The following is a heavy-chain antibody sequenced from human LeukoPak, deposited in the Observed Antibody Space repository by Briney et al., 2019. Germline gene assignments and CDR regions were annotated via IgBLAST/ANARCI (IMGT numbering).Heavy chain of an antibody. D-gene: IGHD5-18*01. CDR3: ARSGGYSYRTNRLDY. V-gene: IGHV4-34*01. CDR2: INHSGST. J-gene: IGHJ4*02. Sequence: SETLSLTCAVYGGSFSGYYWSWIRQPPGKGLEWIGEINHSGSTNYNPSLKSRVTISVDTSKNQFSLKLSSVTAADTAVYYCARSGGYSYRTNRLDYWGQGTLVTASS. CDR1: GGSFSGYY.